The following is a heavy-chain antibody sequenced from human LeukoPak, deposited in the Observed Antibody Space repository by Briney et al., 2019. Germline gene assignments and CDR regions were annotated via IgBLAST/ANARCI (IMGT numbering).Heavy chain of an antibody. V-gene: IGHV3-23*01. J-gene: IGHJ4*02. CDR2: ISGSGGST. CDR1: GFTFRSYA. D-gene: IGHD2-2*01. Sequence: GGSLRLSCAASGFTFRSYAMSWVRQAPGKGLEGVSAISGSGGSTYYADSVKGRFTISRDNSKNTLYLQMNSLRAEDTAVYYCAKTEDIVVVPAAPGDYWGQGTLVTVSS. CDR3: AKTEDIVVVPAAPGDY.